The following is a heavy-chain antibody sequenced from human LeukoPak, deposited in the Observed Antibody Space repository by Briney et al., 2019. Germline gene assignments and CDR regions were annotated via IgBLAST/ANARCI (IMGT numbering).Heavy chain of an antibody. CDR1: GFTFDYYG. Sequence: AGGSLRLSCAASGFTFDYYGLTWVRQAPGKGLEWVSAISGSGGSTYYADSVKGRFTISRDNSKNTLYLQMNSLRAEDTAVYYCAKNTRVDDLDYWGQGTLVTVSS. D-gene: IGHD2-15*01. CDR2: ISGSGGST. CDR3: AKNTRVDDLDY. J-gene: IGHJ4*02. V-gene: IGHV3-23*01.